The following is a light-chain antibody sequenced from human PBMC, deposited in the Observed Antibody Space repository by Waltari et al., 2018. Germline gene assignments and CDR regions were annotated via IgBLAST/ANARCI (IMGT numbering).Light chain of an antibody. V-gene: IGLV4-69*01. J-gene: IGLJ3*02. CDR2: LTSDGGH. CDR1: SGHSTYT. Sequence: QLVLTQPPSASASLGASVNLTCTLSSGHSTYTIAWHQQQPEKGPRYVLKLTSDGGHSKGDGSPDRFSGSSSGAERYLSISRLQSEDEADYYCQTWATGPWVFGGGTKLTVL. CDR3: QTWATGPWV.